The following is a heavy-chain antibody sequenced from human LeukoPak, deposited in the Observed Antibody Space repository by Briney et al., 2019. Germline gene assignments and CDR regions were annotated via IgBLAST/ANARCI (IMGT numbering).Heavy chain of an antibody. D-gene: IGHD3-10*01. CDR1: GGSFSGYY. CDR3: ARVYGSGRYYYYGMDV. Sequence: PSETQSLTCAVYGGSFSGYYWSWIRQPPGKGLEWIGEINHSGSTNYNPSLKSRVTISVDTSKNQFSLKLSSVTAADTAVYYCARVYGSGRYYYYGMDVWGKGTTVTVSS. J-gene: IGHJ6*04. V-gene: IGHV4-34*01. CDR2: INHSGST.